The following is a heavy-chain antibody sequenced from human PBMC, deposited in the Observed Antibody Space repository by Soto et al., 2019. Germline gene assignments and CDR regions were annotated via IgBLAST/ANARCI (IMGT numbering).Heavy chain of an antibody. J-gene: IGHJ4*02. CDR1: GGTFNTYT. D-gene: IGHD2-21*01. CDR3: AITYCRDNSCPRYFDF. CDR2: FIPILDMA. V-gene: IGHV1-69*02. Sequence: QVQVVQSGAEVKKPESSVKVSCTPSGGTFNTYTVNWVRLAPGHGLEWLGRFIPILDMANYAQKFQDRVTITADRSTFTAYMELNSLTSDDTAVYYCAITYCRDNSCPRYFDFWGPGTRVTVSS.